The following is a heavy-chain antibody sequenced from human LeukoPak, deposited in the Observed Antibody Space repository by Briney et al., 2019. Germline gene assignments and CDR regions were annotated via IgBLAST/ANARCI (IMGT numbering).Heavy chain of an antibody. Sequence: PGGSLRLSCAASGFTFSNAWMSWVRQAPGKGLEWVGRIKSKTDGGTTDYAAPVKGRFTISRDDSKNTLYLQMNSLKTEDPAVYYCTTTVAGTRYYYYGMDVWGQGTTVTVSS. CDR2: IKSKTDGGTT. CDR3: TTTVAGTRYYYYGMDV. D-gene: IGHD6-19*01. CDR1: GFTFSNAW. J-gene: IGHJ6*02. V-gene: IGHV3-15*01.